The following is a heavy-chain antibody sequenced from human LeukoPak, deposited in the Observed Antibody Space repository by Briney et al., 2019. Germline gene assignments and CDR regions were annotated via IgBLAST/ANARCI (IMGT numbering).Heavy chain of an antibody. J-gene: IGHJ4*02. CDR1: GFSVTNNY. CDR3: AKDRMRDDIVVVPAATGFDY. D-gene: IGHD2-2*01. Sequence: PGGSLRLSCAVSGFSVTNNYMSWVRQAPGKGLEWVSVFYVGGATYYADSVKGRFTISRDNSENTLYLQMKSLRAEDTAVYYCAKDRMRDDIVVVPAATGFDYWGQGTLVTVSS. V-gene: IGHV3-53*01. CDR2: FYVGGAT.